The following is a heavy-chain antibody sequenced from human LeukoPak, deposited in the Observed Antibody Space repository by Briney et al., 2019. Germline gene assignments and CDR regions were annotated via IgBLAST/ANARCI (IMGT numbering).Heavy chain of an antibody. CDR3: AKDHGGCSGGSCYSGWFDP. CDR1: GFTFSSYA. D-gene: IGHD2-15*01. CDR2: ISGSGGST. J-gene: IGHJ5*02. Sequence: HAGGSLRLSCAASGFTFSSYAMSWVRQAPGKGLEWVSAISGSGGSTYYADSVKGRFTISRDNSKNTLYLQMNSLRAEGTAVYYCAKDHGGCSGGSCYSGWFDPWGQGTLVTVSP. V-gene: IGHV3-23*01.